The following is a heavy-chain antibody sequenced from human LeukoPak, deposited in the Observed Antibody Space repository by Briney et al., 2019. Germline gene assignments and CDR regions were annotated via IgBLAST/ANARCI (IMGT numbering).Heavy chain of an antibody. J-gene: IGHJ6*02. Sequence: GGSLRLSCAASGFTFSSYAMSWVRQAPGKGLEWDSAISGSGGSTYYADSVKGRFTISRDNSKNTLYLQMNSLRAEDTAVYYCAKRGSYYGSGSFPMDVWGQRTTVTVSS. V-gene: IGHV3-23*01. CDR1: GFTFSSYA. CDR2: ISGSGGST. CDR3: AKRGSYYGSGSFPMDV. D-gene: IGHD3-10*01.